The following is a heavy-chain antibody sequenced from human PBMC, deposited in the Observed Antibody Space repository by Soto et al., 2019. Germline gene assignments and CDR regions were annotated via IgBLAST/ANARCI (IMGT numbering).Heavy chain of an antibody. CDR1: GFTFSNFS. Sequence: GGSLRLSCVGSGFTFSNFSINWVRQAPGKGLEWVSSISSRSDIYYADSVKGRFIISRDNAKNSVSLQMNSLRAEDTAVYYCARGYTAWLLAYGLDVWGQGSTVTVSS. CDR3: ARGYTAWLLAYGLDV. J-gene: IGHJ6*02. CDR2: ISSRSDI. V-gene: IGHV3-21*01. D-gene: IGHD5-12*01.